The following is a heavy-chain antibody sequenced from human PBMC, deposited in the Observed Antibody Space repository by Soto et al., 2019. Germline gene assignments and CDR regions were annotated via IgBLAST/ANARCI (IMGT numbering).Heavy chain of an antibody. CDR2: ISSSGSTI. Sequence: GGSLRLSCAASGFTFSSYEMNWVRQAPGKGLEWVSYISSSGSTIYYADSVKGRFTISRDNAKNSLYLQMNSLRAEDTAVYYCARKRNSGSYKTFHPWGQGTPVTVSS. J-gene: IGHJ5*02. V-gene: IGHV3-48*03. CDR3: ARKRNSGSYKTFHP. D-gene: IGHD1-26*01. CDR1: GFTFSSYE.